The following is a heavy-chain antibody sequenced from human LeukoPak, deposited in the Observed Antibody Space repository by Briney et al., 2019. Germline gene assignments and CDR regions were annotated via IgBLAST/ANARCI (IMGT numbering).Heavy chain of an antibody. V-gene: IGHV3-74*01. CDR2: VNGDGSST. J-gene: IGHJ4*02. CDR1: GFTFSTYW. D-gene: IGHD6-13*01. CDR3: ARDGIAAVDFDY. Sequence: GGSLRLSCAASGFTFSTYWMHWVRQAPGKGLVWVSRVNGDGSSTNYADSVKGRFTISRDNAKNTLYLQMNSLRAEDTAVYYCARDGIAAVDFDYWGQGILVTVST.